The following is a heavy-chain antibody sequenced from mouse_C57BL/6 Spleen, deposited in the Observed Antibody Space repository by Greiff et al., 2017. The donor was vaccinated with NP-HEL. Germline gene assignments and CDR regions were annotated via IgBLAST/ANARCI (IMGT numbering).Heavy chain of an antibody. V-gene: IGHV1-54*01. D-gene: IGHD3-2*02. CDR3: ARDSSGEGWFAY. Sequence: QQSGAELVRPGTSVKVSCKASGYAFTNYLIEWVKQRPGQGLEWIGVINPGSGGTNYNEKFKGKATLTADKSSSTAYMQLSSLTSEDSAVYFCARDSSGEGWFAYWGHGTLVTVSA. CDR2: INPGSGGT. CDR1: GYAFTNYL. J-gene: IGHJ3*01.